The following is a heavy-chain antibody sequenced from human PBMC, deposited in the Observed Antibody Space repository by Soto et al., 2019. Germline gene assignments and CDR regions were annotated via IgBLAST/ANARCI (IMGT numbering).Heavy chain of an antibody. Sequence: ASVKVSCKASGYTFTSYAMHWVRQAPGQRLEWMGWINAGNGNTKYSQKFQGRVTITRDTSASTAYMELSSLRSEDTAVYYCARDHLWVVVPDYYYYMDVWGKGTTVTVSS. D-gene: IGHD2-2*01. V-gene: IGHV1-3*01. J-gene: IGHJ6*03. CDR2: INAGNGNT. CDR3: ARDHLWVVVPDYYYYMDV. CDR1: GYTFTSYA.